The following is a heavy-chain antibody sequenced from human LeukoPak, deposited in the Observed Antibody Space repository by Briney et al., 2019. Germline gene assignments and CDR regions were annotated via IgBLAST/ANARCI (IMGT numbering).Heavy chain of an antibody. D-gene: IGHD3-22*01. CDR3: ARGPGSGYYLTAFDI. CDR2: IWYDGSNK. CDR1: GFTFSSYG. Sequence: GGSLRLSCAAAGFTFSSYGIHWVRQAPGKGLDWVAVIWYDGSNKYYADSVKGRFTISRDNSKNALYLQMNSLRAEDTAVYYCARGPGSGYYLTAFDIWGQGTMVTVSS. J-gene: IGHJ3*02. V-gene: IGHV3-33*01.